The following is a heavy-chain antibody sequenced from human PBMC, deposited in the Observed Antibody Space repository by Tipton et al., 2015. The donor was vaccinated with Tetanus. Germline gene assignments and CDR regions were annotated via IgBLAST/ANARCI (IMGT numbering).Heavy chain of an antibody. CDR2: IYYRGET. CDR1: GGSISGYY. D-gene: IGHD2-21*01. J-gene: IGHJ4*02. CDR3: ARMGYCPDSSAFLSDY. Sequence: TLSLTCTVSGGSISGYYWTWMRQPPGKGLEGLGCIYYRGETNYNPSVSSRLTISLDTYKNQAALRLTSVTAAGTAVYFFARMGYCPDSSAFLSDYWGRGVRVTVSS. V-gene: IGHV4-59*01.